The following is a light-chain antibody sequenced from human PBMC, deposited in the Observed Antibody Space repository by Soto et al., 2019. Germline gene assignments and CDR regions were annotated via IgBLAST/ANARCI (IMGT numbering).Light chain of an antibody. CDR1: QSVSNNY. CDR3: HHSGSSSG. Sequence: EIVLTQSPATLSLSPGERATLSCGASQSVSNNYLAWYQQKPGLAPRLLIYDASSRVTGIPDRFSGSGSGKDFTLTISTLEPEDFAVYYCHHSGSSSGFGQGTKVEIK. J-gene: IGKJ1*01. CDR2: DAS. V-gene: IGKV3D-20*01.